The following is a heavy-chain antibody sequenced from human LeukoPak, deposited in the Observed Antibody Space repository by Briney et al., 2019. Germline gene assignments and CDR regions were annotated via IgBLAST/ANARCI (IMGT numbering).Heavy chain of an antibody. CDR1: RFTFSTYA. V-gene: IGHV3-48*04. CDR3: ARVGYDSSGYYYGSLWYYFDY. Sequence: GGSLRLSCAASRFTFSTYAMHWVRQAPGKGLEWVSYISSSGSTIYYADSVKGRFTISRDNAKNSLYLQMNSLRAEDTAVYYCARVGYDSSGYYYGSLWYYFDYWGQGTLVTVSS. D-gene: IGHD3-22*01. J-gene: IGHJ4*02. CDR2: ISSSGSTI.